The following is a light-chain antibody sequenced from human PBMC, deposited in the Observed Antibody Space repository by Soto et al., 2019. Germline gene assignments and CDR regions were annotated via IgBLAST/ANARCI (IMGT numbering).Light chain of an antibody. CDR2: GNS. J-gene: IGLJ3*02. V-gene: IGLV1-40*01. CDR3: QSYGSSLSVGV. CDR1: SSNIGAGYD. Sequence: QSVLTQPPSVSGAPGQRVTISCTGSSSNIGAGYDVHWYQQLPGTAPKLLIYGNSNRPSGVPDRFSGSKSGTSASLAITGLQAEDEADYCCQSYGSSLSVGVFGGGPKLTVL.